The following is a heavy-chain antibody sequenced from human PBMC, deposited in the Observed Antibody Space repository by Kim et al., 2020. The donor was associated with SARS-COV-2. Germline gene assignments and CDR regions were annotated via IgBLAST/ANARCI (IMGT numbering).Heavy chain of an antibody. D-gene: IGHD3-9*01. Sequence: ASVKVSCKASGYTFTTYGISWVRQAPGQGLEWMGWISGFNGNTDYEQKFQVRVTMTRDISISTAYMELRGLRSDDTAVYYCARDTYYDILTGPNSYVMDVWGQGTTVTVSS. V-gene: IGHV1-18*01. J-gene: IGHJ6*02. CDR2: ISGFNGNT. CDR3: ARDTYYDILTGPNSYVMDV. CDR1: GYTFTTYG.